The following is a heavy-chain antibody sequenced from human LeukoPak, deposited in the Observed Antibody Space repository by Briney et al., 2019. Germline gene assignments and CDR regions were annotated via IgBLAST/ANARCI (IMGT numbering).Heavy chain of an antibody. J-gene: IGHJ3*02. CDR1: GGTFSSYT. V-gene: IGHV1-69*02. Sequence: ASVKVSCKASGGTFSSYTISWVRQAPGQGLEWMGRIIPILGIANYAQKFQGRVTITADKSTSTAYMELSSLRSEDTAVYYCARQGNWGSAFDIWGQGTMVTVSS. CDR2: IIPILGIA. CDR3: ARQGNWGSAFDI. D-gene: IGHD7-27*01.